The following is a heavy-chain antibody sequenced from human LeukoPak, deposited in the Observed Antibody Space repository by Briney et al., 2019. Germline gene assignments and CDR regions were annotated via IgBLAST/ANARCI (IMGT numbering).Heavy chain of an antibody. J-gene: IGHJ4*02. CDR1: GFTFNSFA. V-gene: IGHV3-23*01. CDR3: AKLSIGIVVVPAAIAY. CDR2: VSGSGGTT. Sequence: GGSLRLSCAASGFTFNSFAMNWVRQAPGKGLEWVSTVSGSGGTTYYADSVKGRFTISRDNSKNTLYLQMNSLRAEDTAVYYCAKLSIGIVVVPAAIAYWGQGTLVTVSS. D-gene: IGHD2-2*02.